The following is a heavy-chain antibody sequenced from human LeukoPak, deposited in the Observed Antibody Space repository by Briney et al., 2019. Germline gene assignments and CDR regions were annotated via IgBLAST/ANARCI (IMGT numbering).Heavy chain of an antibody. CDR1: GYGFTSYA. J-gene: IGHJ4*02. CDR3: ARVAEYSSGWYDPFGY. Sequence: ASVEVSCKASGYGFTSYAMNWVRQAPGQGLEWMGWINTNTGNPTYAQGFTGRCVFSLDTSVSTAYLQISSLKAEDTAVYSCARVAEYSSGWYDPFGYWGQGTLVTVSS. V-gene: IGHV7-4-1*02. CDR2: INTNTGNP. D-gene: IGHD6-19*01.